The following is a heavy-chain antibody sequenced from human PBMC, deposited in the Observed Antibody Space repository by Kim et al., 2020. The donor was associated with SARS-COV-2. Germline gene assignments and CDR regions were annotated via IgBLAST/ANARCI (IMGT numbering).Heavy chain of an antibody. CDR3: ARGRYSSSWYDY. Sequence: ASVKVSCKASGYTFTSYDINWMRQATGQGLEWMGWMNPNSGNTGYAQKFQGRVTMTRNTSISTAYMELSSLRSEDTAVYYCARGRYSSSWYDYWGQGTLVTVSS. D-gene: IGHD6-13*01. V-gene: IGHV1-8*01. J-gene: IGHJ4*02. CDR2: MNPNSGNT. CDR1: GYTFTSYD.